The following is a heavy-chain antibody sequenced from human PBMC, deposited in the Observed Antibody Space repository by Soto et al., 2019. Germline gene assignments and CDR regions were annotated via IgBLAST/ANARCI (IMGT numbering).Heavy chain of an antibody. D-gene: IGHD6-6*01. CDR1: GGSVSSYH. CDR3: AREFFWRSSSSPTYYYYLDV. CDR2: IYYNGST. J-gene: IGHJ6*03. Sequence: VQLQESGEGLLKPSETLSLTCTVSGGSVSSYHWTWIRQSPGKGLEWIGYIYYNGSTDYNPSLKSRLTVSVSTSKRQFSLRLTSVTAVDTAVYYCAREFFWRSSSSPTYYYYLDVWGKGTTVTVSS. V-gene: IGHV4-59*02.